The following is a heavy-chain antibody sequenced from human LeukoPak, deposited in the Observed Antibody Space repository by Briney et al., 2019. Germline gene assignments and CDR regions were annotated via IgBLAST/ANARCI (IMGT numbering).Heavy chain of an antibody. D-gene: IGHD3-22*01. Sequence: GESLKISCKGSGYNFNDYWIGWVRQMPGKGLEWVGLIYPGEFDIRYSPSFQGQVTIPADESISTAYLQWKSLKASDTAMYYCARHAFHNDNSDYYFAHWGQGTLVTVSS. CDR2: IYPGEFDI. V-gene: IGHV5-51*01. CDR3: ARHAFHNDNSDYYFAH. J-gene: IGHJ4*02. CDR1: GYNFNDYW.